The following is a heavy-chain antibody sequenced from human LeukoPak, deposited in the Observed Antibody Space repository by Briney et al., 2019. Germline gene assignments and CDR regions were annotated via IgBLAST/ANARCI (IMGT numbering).Heavy chain of an antibody. V-gene: IGHV3-30-3*01. CDR1: GFTFSSYA. J-gene: IGHJ4*02. D-gene: IGHD5-18*01. CDR3: ARSAVDTAMVTVY. CDR2: ISYDGSNK. Sequence: GGSLRLSCAASGFTFSSYATHWVRQAPGKGLEWVAVISYDGSNKYYADSVKGRFTISRDNSKNTLYLQMNSLRAEDTAVYYCARSAVDTAMVTVYWGQGTLVTVSS.